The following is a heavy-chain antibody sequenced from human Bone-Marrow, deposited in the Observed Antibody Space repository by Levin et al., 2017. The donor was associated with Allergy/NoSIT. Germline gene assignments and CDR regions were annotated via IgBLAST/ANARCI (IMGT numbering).Heavy chain of an antibody. CDR3: AKDQYYYDSSGYYYAYYYYYGMDV. Sequence: GGSLRLSCAASGFTFSSYGMHWVRQAPGKGLEWVAVISYDGSNKYYADSVKGRFTISRDNSKNTLYLQMNSLRAEDTAVYYCAKDQYYYDSSGYYYAYYYYYGMDVWGQGTTVTVSS. J-gene: IGHJ6*02. CDR1: GFTFSSYG. V-gene: IGHV3-30*18. CDR2: ISYDGSNK. D-gene: IGHD3-22*01.